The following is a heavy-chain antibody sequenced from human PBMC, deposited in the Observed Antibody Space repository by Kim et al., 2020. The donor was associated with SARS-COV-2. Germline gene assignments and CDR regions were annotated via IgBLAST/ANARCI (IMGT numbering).Heavy chain of an antibody. CDR3: AKDVWGYSGMDV. Sequence: GGSLRLSCAASGFTFSTNAMGWVRQAPGRGLEWVSSISGTGGSTFYADSVRGRFTISRDISKSTLYLQMNSLRAEDTALYYCAKDVWGYSGMDVWGQG. D-gene: IGHD5-18*01. J-gene: IGHJ6*02. CDR2: ISGTGGST. V-gene: IGHV3-23*01. CDR1: GFTFSTNA.